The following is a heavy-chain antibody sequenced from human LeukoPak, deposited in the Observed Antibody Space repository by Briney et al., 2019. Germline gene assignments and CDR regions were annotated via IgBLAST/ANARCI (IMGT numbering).Heavy chain of an antibody. CDR1: GFTFSSYG. Sequence: GGSLRLSCAASGFTFSSYGMHWVRQAPGKGLEWVAVIWYDGSNKYYADSVKGRFTISRDNSKNTLYLQMNSLRTEDTAVYYCARGSNYHDSSGYLSDLDYWGQGTLVTVSS. CDR3: ARGSNYHDSSGYLSDLDY. D-gene: IGHD3-22*01. CDR2: IWYDGSNK. V-gene: IGHV3-33*01. J-gene: IGHJ4*02.